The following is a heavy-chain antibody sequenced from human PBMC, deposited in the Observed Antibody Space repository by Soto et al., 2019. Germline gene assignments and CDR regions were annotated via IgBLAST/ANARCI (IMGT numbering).Heavy chain of an antibody. Sequence: SETLSLTGTVSGGSVSSSTYYWGWIRQPPGKGLEWIASIYYSGSTYYNPSLESRVTISVDTSKNQFSLKLSSVTAAGTAVYYCALLRGYLDYWGQGTLVTVSS. CDR3: ALLRGYLDY. CDR2: IYYSGST. J-gene: IGHJ4*02. D-gene: IGHD2-15*01. V-gene: IGHV4-39*01. CDR1: GGSVSSSTYY.